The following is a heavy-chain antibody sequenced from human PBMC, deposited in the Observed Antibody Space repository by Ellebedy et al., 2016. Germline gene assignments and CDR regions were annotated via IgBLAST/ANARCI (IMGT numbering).Heavy chain of an antibody. J-gene: IGHJ6*02. V-gene: IGHV3-7*01. Sequence: GESLKISCVVSGFTFSRYWMTWVRQAPGKGLECVASIKQDGSEKYYVDSVKGRFTISRDNAKNSLYLQMNSLRAEDTAVYYCARGSVTMYYYYYGMDVWGQGTTVTVSS. CDR2: IKQDGSEK. CDR1: GFTFSRYW. D-gene: IGHD4-17*01. CDR3: ARGSVTMYYYYYGMDV.